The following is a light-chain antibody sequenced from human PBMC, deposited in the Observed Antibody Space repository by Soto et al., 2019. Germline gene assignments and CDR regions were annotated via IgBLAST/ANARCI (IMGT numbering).Light chain of an antibody. V-gene: IGKV3-15*01. Sequence: DIVMTQSPGSLSVSPGERATLSCKASQSVSSNLAWYQQKHGQAPRLVIYGASTRATGISARFRGSGSGTEFTLTISSLQSEDSAVYYCQQYYVWPLTFGPGTKVDIK. CDR3: QQYYVWPLT. CDR1: QSVSSN. CDR2: GAS. J-gene: IGKJ3*01.